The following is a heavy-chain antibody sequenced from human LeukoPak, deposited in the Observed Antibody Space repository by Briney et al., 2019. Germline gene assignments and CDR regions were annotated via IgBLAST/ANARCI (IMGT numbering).Heavy chain of an antibody. Sequence: GGSLRLSCEGSGFSLSTHSVTWARQTPGKGLEWVSYISSSDIIYYADSVKGRFTISRDNAKNTLYLQMNSLRAEDTAVYYCARRFSGSGIQPWGQGTLVTVSS. CDR1: GFSLSTHS. V-gene: IGHV3-48*04. CDR3: ARRFSGSGIQP. J-gene: IGHJ5*02. CDR2: ISSSDII. D-gene: IGHD3-10*01.